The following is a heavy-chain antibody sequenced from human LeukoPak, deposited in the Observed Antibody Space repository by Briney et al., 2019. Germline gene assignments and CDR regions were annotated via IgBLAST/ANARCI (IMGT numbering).Heavy chain of an antibody. V-gene: IGHV3-21*01. CDR2: ISSSSSYI. CDR3: ARDYYDSSGNDDY. D-gene: IGHD3-22*01. CDR1: GFTFSSYS. Sequence: GRSLRLSCAASGFTFSSYSMNWVRQAPGKGLEWVSSISSSSSYIYYADSVKGRFTISRDNAKNSLYLQMNSLRAEDTAVYYCARDYYDSSGNDDYWGQGTLVTVSS. J-gene: IGHJ4*02.